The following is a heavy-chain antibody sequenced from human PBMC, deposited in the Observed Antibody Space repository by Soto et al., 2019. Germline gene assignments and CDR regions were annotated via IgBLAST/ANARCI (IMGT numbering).Heavy chain of an antibody. CDR2: IKSKTDGGTT. CDR1: GFTFSNAW. Sequence: GGSLRLSCAASGFTFSNAWMNWVRQAPGKGQEWVGRIKSKTDGGTTDYAAPVKGRFTISRDDSKNTLYLQMNSLKTEDSAVYYFTTDRRDIVVLPADPSWGQGTLVTVSS. V-gene: IGHV3-15*07. D-gene: IGHD2-2*01. J-gene: IGHJ4*02. CDR3: TTDRRDIVVLPADPS.